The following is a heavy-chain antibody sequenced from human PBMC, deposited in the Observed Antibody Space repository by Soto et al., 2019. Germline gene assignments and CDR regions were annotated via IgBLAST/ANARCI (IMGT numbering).Heavy chain of an antibody. J-gene: IGHJ5*02. CDR2: IYHTGST. V-gene: IGHV4-4*02. CDR1: GGSISSSNR. Sequence: SETLSLTCAVSGGSISSSNRWSWVRQPPGKGLEWIGEIYHTGSTNYNPSLKSRVTISVDKSKNQFSLKLSSVTAADTAVYYCAKNGDYYGSGSYVNNWFDPWGQGTLVTVSS. CDR3: AKNGDYYGSGSYVNNWFDP. D-gene: IGHD3-10*01.